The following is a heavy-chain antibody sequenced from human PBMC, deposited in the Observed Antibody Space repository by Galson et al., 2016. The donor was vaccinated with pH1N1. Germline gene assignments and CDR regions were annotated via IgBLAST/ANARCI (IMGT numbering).Heavy chain of an antibody. CDR3: ARLFHFELGSYYRAFVV. CDR1: GFRFSSYW. D-gene: IGHD3-10*01. CDR2: IKYDESDI. J-gene: IGHJ3*01. V-gene: IGHV3-7*03. Sequence: SLRLSCAASGFRFSSYWMTWVRQAAGKGPEWVASIKYDESDIKYVESVKGRFIISRDNDMNALYLEMSSLRVEDTAVYHCARLFHFELGSYYRAFVVWGQGTMVTVSS.